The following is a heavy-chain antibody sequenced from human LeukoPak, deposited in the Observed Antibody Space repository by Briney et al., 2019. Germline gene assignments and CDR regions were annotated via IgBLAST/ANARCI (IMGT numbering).Heavy chain of an antibody. D-gene: IGHD5-18*01. V-gene: IGHV3-23*01. Sequence: GGSLRLSCAASGFTFSSYAMSWVRQAPGKGLEWVSAISGSGGSTYYADSVKGRFTISRDNSKNTVHLQMNSLRVEDTAVYYCAKVYIDAARVHFDYWGQGTRVTVSS. CDR2: ISGSGGST. CDR1: GFTFSSYA. CDR3: AKVYIDAARVHFDY. J-gene: IGHJ4*02.